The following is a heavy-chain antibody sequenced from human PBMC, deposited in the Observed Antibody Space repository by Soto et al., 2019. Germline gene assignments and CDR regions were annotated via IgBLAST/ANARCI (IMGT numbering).Heavy chain of an antibody. CDR1: GFTFSGYW. CDR3: ARGPRVSSTGPGDH. V-gene: IGHV3-74*01. J-gene: IGHJ4*02. Sequence: GGSLRLSCSVSGFTFSGYWMHWVRQAPGKGLTWVSRISDDGSTATYADSVKGRFVISRDNAKNSLYLQMNTLRADDSALYYCARGPRVSSTGPGDHWGRGTLVTVSS. D-gene: IGHD1-1*01. CDR2: ISDDGSTA.